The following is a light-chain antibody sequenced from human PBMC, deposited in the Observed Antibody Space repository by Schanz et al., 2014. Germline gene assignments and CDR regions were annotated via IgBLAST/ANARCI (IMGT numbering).Light chain of an antibody. CDR2: DAS. CDR1: QDISNY. V-gene: IGKV1-33*01. CDR3: QQSYSTPRT. Sequence: DIQMTQSPSSLSASVGDRVTITCQASQDISNYLNWYQQKPGKAPKLLIYDASNLETGVPSRFSGSGSGTDFTFTISGLQPEDFSIYYCQQSYSTPRTFGQGTKVEIK. J-gene: IGKJ1*01.